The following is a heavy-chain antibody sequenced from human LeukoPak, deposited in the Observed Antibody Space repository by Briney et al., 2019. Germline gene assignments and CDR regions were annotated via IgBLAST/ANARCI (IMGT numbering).Heavy chain of an antibody. CDR2: ISGSGGST. Sequence: PGGSLRLSCAASGFTFSSYGMSCVRQAPGKGLEWVSAISGSGGSTYYADSVKGRFTISRDDSKNTLYLEMSSLRAENTAIYYCATRRYYYDSSSFLVDYWGQETLVTVSS. V-gene: IGHV3-23*01. CDR3: ATRRYYYDSSSFLVDY. D-gene: IGHD3-22*01. J-gene: IGHJ4*02. CDR1: GFTFSSYG.